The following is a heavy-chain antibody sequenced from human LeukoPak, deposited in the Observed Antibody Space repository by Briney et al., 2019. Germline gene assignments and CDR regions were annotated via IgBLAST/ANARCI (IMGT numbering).Heavy chain of an antibody. CDR2: IYYSGST. CDR1: GGSISSHY. Sequence: SETLSLTCTVSGGSISSHYWSWIRQPPGKALEWIGYIYYSGSTNYNPSLKSRVTISVDTSKNQFSLKLSSVTAADTAVYYCARGGRIAALNWFDPWGQGTLVTVSS. V-gene: IGHV4-59*11. J-gene: IGHJ5*02. D-gene: IGHD6-6*01. CDR3: ARGGRIAALNWFDP.